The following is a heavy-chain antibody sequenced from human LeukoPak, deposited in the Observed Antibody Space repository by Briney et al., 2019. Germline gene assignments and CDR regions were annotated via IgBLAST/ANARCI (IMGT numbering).Heavy chain of an antibody. CDR3: ARVYSSSSGRALDY. Sequence: GGSLRLSCAASGFTFSTYWMSWVRQAPGKGLECVANIKQDGSEKYYVDSVKGRFTISRDNAKNSLYPQMNSLRAEDTAVYYCARVYSSSSGRALDYWGQGTLVTVSS. CDR2: IKQDGSEK. D-gene: IGHD6-6*01. J-gene: IGHJ4*02. CDR1: GFTFSTYW. V-gene: IGHV3-7*01.